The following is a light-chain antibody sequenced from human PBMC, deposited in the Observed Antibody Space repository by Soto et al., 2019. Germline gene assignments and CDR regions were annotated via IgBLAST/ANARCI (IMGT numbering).Light chain of an antibody. V-gene: IGKV1-5*03. CDR2: RAS. Sequence: DIHMTQSPSTLSTSVGDSGTITCRASQSIGSFLAWYQQKPGKAPKLLIYRASNLQSGVPSRFSGSGSGTEFTLTISSLQPDDFATYYCQQYNSYPWTFGQGTKVEIK. CDR1: QSIGSF. CDR3: QQYNSYPWT. J-gene: IGKJ1*01.